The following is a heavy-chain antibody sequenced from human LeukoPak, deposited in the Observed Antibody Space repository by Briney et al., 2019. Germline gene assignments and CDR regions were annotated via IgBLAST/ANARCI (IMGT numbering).Heavy chain of an antibody. Sequence: ASVKVSCKASGYTFTGYYMHWVRQAPGQGLEWMGWINPNSGGTNYARKFQGRVTMTRDTSISTAYMELSRLRSDDTAVYYCARDLELGYCSGVSNYWGQGTLVTVSS. J-gene: IGHJ4*02. CDR2: INPNSGGT. CDR1: GYTFTGYY. D-gene: IGHD2-15*01. V-gene: IGHV1-2*02. CDR3: ARDLELGYCSGVSNY.